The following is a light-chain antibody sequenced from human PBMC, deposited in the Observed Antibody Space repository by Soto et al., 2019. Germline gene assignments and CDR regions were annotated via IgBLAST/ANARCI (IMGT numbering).Light chain of an antibody. V-gene: IGKV3-20*01. CDR1: QSVSSSN. CDR2: DAS. J-gene: IGKJ4*01. Sequence: EIVLTQSPGTLSLSPGERATLSCRASQSVSSSNLAWYQQKPGQAPRLLIYDASSRATGIPDRFSGSGSGTDFTLTISRLEPEDAAVYVCQQYGSSPLTVGGGTKVDFK. CDR3: QQYGSSPLT.